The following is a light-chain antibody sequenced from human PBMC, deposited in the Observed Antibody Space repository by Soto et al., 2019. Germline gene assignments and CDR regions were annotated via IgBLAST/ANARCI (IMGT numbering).Light chain of an antibody. CDR3: LSLDSSLSVV. CDR2: SNT. Sequence: VLTQPPSVSGAPGKSVTISFTGGRSHIGAGYDVHWYQQLPGRAPKLLIYSNTNRPSGVPDRFSGSKSGTSAALAITGLKAEDEADYYCLSLDSSLSVVFGGGTKVTVL. CDR1: RSHIGAGYD. J-gene: IGLJ2*01. V-gene: IGLV1-40*01.